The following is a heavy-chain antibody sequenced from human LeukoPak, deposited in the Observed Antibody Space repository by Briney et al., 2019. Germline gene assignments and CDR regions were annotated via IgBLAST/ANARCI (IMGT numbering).Heavy chain of an antibody. CDR1: GGSFSGYY. D-gene: IGHD2-15*01. J-gene: IGHJ5*02. Sequence: SETLSLTCAVYGGSFSGYYWSWIRQPPGKGLEWIGEINHSGSTNYNPSLKSRVTISVDTSKNQFSLKLTSVTAADTAVYYCAAWVENWFDPWGLGTLVTVSS. V-gene: IGHV4-34*01. CDR3: AAWVENWFDP. CDR2: INHSGST.